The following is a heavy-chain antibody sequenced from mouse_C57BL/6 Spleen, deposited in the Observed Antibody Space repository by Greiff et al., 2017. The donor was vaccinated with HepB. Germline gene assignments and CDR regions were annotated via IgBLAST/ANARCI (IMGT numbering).Heavy chain of an antibody. CDR3: ARSNGGYYVRG. Sequence: VQLQQSGAELVKPGASVKMSCKASGYTFSSYWMHWVKQRPGKGLEWIGRIYPGDGDTNYNGKFKGKATLTADKSSSTAYMQLSSLTSEDSAVYFCARSNGGYYVRGWGQGPTLTV. J-gene: IGHJ2*01. CDR1: GYTFSSYW. D-gene: IGHD1-1*01. V-gene: IGHV1-82*01. CDR2: IYPGDGDT.